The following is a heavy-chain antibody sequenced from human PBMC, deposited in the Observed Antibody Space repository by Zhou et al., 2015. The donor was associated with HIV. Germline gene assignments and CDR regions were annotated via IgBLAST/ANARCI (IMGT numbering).Heavy chain of an antibody. D-gene: IGHD3-10*01. CDR3: ARDYHGSGSSPFDY. Sequence: EVQLVESGGGLVQPGRSLRLSCAASGFTFDDYAMHWVRQAPGKGLEWVSGITWNSGYIGYADSVKGRFTISRDNAKNSLYLQMNSLRAEDTALYYCARDYHGSGSSPFDYWGQGTLVTVSS. CDR1: GFTFDDYA. V-gene: IGHV3-9*01. J-gene: IGHJ4*02. CDR2: ITWNSGYI.